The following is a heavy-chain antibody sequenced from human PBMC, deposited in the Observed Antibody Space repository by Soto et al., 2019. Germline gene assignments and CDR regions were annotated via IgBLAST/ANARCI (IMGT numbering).Heavy chain of an antibody. Sequence: EVQLLESGGGLVQPGESLRLSCAASGFTFSDYFMNWVRQAPGKGLEWVSGINKDGGTTQNADFVRGRFTISRDNSRNTLYLQMNSVRAEDTALYYCAKVLHWYGMDVWGQGTTVTVS. J-gene: IGHJ6*02. V-gene: IGHV3-23*01. CDR2: INKDGGTT. D-gene: IGHD1-20*01. CDR3: AKVLHWYGMDV. CDR1: GFTFSDYF.